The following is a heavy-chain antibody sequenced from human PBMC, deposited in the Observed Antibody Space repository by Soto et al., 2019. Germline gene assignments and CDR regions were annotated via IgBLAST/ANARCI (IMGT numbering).Heavy chain of an antibody. CDR1: GFTFSSYS. CDR2: ISSSSSYI. Sequence: EVQLVESGGGLVKPGGSLRLSCAASGFTFSSYSMNWVRQAPGKGLEWVSSISSSSSYIYYADSVKGRFTISRDNAKNSLYLQMHSLRAEDTAVYYCARQDSSGYYYHYGMEVWGQGTTVTVSS. D-gene: IGHD3-22*01. CDR3: ARQDSSGYYYHYGMEV. V-gene: IGHV3-21*01. J-gene: IGHJ6*02.